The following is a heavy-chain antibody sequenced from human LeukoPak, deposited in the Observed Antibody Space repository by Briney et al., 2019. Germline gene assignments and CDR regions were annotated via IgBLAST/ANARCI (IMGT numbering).Heavy chain of an antibody. V-gene: IGHV4-38-2*02. CDR3: ARPNSSGYNYFDY. J-gene: IGHJ4*02. CDR2: IHYSGST. D-gene: IGHD6-19*01. Sequence: PSETLSLTCTVSGYSINSGYYWGWIRQPPGKGLEWIGSIHYSGSTYYNPSLKSRFTISVDTSKNQFSLKLSSVTAADTAVYYCARPNSSGYNYFDYWGQGTLVTVSS. CDR1: GYSINSGYY.